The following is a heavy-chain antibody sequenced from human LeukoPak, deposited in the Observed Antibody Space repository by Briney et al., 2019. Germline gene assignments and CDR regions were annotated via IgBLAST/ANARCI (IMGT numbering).Heavy chain of an antibody. CDR1: GGSISSYY. Sequence: PSETLSLTCTVSGGSISSYYWSWIRQPPGKGLEWIGYIYYSGSTNYNPSLKSRVTISVDTSKNQFSLKLSSVTAADTAVYYCASGNGYVDYWGQGTLATVSS. D-gene: IGHD5-18*01. CDR3: ASGNGYVDY. CDR2: IYYSGST. J-gene: IGHJ4*02. V-gene: IGHV4-59*01.